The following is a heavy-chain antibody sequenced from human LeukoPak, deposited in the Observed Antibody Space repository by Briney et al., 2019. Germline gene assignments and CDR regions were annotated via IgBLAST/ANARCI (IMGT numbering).Heavy chain of an antibody. CDR1: GFTFSSYG. Sequence: GGSLGLSCAASGFTFSSYGMHRVRQAPGKGLEWVAVIWYDGSNKYYADSVKGRFTISRDNSKNTLYLQMNSLRAEDTAVYYCAKGEQWLLDYWGQGTLVTVSS. J-gene: IGHJ4*02. CDR3: AKGEQWLLDY. D-gene: IGHD6-19*01. CDR2: IWYDGSNK. V-gene: IGHV3-33*06.